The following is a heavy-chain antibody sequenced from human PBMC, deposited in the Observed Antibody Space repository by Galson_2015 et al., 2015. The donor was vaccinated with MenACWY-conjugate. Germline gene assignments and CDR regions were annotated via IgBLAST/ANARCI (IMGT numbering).Heavy chain of an antibody. Sequence: SLRLSCAAAGVAFSSYHMHWGLQAPGKRLEEGAAIWYDGRNKYYEESVKGRFTISRDNSQNTLYLQMNSLRAEDTAVYYCAKSASDGSGGYCLDFWGQGTTVTVSS. CDR2: IWYDGRNK. CDR1: GVAFSSYH. CDR3: AKSASDGSGGYCLDF. D-gene: IGHD5-24*01. J-gene: IGHJ6*02. V-gene: IGHV3-33*06.